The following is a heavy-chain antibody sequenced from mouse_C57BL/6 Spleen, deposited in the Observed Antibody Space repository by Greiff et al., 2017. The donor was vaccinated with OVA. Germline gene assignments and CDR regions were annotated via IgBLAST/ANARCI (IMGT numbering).Heavy chain of an antibody. CDR2: INPDSSTI. J-gene: IGHJ3*01. V-gene: IGHV4-1*01. Sequence: AAEGVDFSRYWMRWVRRAPGKGLEWIGEINPDSSTINYAPSLKDKFIISRDNAKNTLYLQMSKVRSEDTALYYCARDDYDGVFAYWGQGTLVTVSA. CDR1: GVDFSRYW. D-gene: IGHD2-4*01. CDR3: ARDDYDGVFAY.